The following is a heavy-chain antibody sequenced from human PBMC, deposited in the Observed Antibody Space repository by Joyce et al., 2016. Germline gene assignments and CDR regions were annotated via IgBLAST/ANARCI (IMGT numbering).Heavy chain of an antibody. CDR3: ARGTGDYTMDV. V-gene: IGHV1-3*01. CDR1: GYTFTSNT. J-gene: IGHJ6*02. Sequence: QVQLVQSGAEVKKHGASVKVYCKASGYTFTSNTIHWVRQAPGQSLEWMGWINADSSNTKYSQKFQTRVTITRDTSATTAYMELTSLRSEDTAVFYCARGTGDYTMDVWGQGTTVTVSS. D-gene: IGHD1-14*01. CDR2: INADSSNT.